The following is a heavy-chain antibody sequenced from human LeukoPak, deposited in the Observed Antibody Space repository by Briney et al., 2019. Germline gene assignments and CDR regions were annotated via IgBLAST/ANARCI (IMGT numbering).Heavy chain of an antibody. Sequence: GGSLRLSCAASGFTFSSYSMNWVRQAPGKGLEWVSSISSSSSYIYYADSVKGRFTISRDNAKNSLYLQMNSLRAEDTALYYCAKGGEVVPAAIFDYWGQGTLVTVSS. CDR2: ISSSSSYI. CDR3: AKGGEVVPAAIFDY. J-gene: IGHJ4*02. V-gene: IGHV3-21*04. CDR1: GFTFSSYS. D-gene: IGHD2-2*01.